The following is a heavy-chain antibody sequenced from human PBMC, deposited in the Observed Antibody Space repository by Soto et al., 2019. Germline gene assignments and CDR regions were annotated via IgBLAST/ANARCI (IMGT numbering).Heavy chain of an antibody. CDR3: ARDYQWELPNYYYYGMDV. V-gene: IGHV3-33*01. J-gene: IGHJ6*02. CDR2: IWYDGSNK. D-gene: IGHD1-26*01. CDR1: GSTFSSYG. Sequence: GGSLRLSCAASGSTFSSYGMHWVRQAPGKGLEWVAVIWYDGSNKYYADSVKGRFTISRDNSKNTLYLQMNSLRAEDTAVYYCARDYQWELPNYYYYGMDVWGQGTTVTVSS.